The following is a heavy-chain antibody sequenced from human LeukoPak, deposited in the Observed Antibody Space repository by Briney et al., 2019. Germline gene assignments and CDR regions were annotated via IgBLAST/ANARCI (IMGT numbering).Heavy chain of an antibody. V-gene: IGHV4-59*01. CDR1: GGSISSYY. CDR2: IYYSGST. D-gene: IGHD3-22*01. J-gene: IGHJ4*02. CDR3: ARARWDYYDSSGYYRGGYFDY. Sequence: PSETLSLTCTVSGGSISSYYWSWIRQPPGKGLEWIGYIYYSGSTNYNPSLKSRVTISVDTSKNQFSLKLSSVTAADTAVYYCARARWDYYDSSGYYRGGYFDYWGQGTLVTASS.